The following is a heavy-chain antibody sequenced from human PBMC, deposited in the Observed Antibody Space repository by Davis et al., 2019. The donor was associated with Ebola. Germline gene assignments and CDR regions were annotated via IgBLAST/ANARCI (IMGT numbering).Heavy chain of an antibody. D-gene: IGHD1-26*01. CDR2: ISAYNGNT. J-gene: IGHJ4*02. CDR1: GYTFGNYG. CDR3: ARDNDGGSYHYFDY. Sequence: ASVKVSCKASGYTFGNYGISWVRQAPGQGLEWMGWISAYNGNTNYAQKLQGRVTMTRDTSASTAYMELRSLRSDDTAVYYCARDNDGGSYHYFDYWGQGTLVTVSS. V-gene: IGHV1-18*01.